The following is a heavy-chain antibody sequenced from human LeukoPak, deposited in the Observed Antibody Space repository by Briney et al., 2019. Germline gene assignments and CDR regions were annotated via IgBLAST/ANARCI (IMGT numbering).Heavy chain of an antibody. CDR2: ISSSSSYI. J-gene: IGHJ4*02. CDR3: ARDPSPTAMAHFDY. D-gene: IGHD5-18*01. CDR1: GFTFSSYW. V-gene: IGHV3-21*01. Sequence: AGGSLRLSCAASGFTFSSYWMNWVRQAPGKGLEWVSSISSSSSYISYADSVKGRFTISRDNAKNSLYLQMSSLRAEDTAVYYCARDPSPTAMAHFDYWGQGTLVTVSS.